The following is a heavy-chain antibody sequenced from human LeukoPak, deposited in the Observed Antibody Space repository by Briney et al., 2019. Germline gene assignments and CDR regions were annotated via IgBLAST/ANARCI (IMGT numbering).Heavy chain of an antibody. Sequence: GGSLRLSCAASGFTFTTNAMSWVRQAPGKGLEWVSAISGRTGGTYYADSVKGRFTISRDNSKSTLYLQMDSLRAEDTAVYYCAKCGNSGCHLIDYWGQGTLVTVSS. CDR1: GFTFTTNA. CDR3: AKCGNSGCHLIDY. D-gene: IGHD5-12*01. CDR2: ISGRTGGT. V-gene: IGHV3-23*01. J-gene: IGHJ4*02.